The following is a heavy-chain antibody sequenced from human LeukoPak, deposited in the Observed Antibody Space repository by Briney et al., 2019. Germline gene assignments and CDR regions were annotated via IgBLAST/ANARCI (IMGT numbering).Heavy chain of an antibody. J-gene: IGHJ4*02. CDR2: ISSSSSTI. V-gene: IGHV3-48*04. CDR1: GFTFSSYR. D-gene: IGHD6-19*01. Sequence: GGSLRLSCAASGFTFSSYRMNWVRQAPGKGLEWVSYISSSSSTIYYADSVKGRFTISRDNAKNSLYLQMNSLRAEDTAVYYCARGGPQYSSGWKAQNYWGQGTLVTVSS. CDR3: ARGGPQYSSGWKAQNY.